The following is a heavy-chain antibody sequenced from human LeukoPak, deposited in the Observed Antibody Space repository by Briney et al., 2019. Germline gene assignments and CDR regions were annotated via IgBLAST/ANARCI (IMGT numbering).Heavy chain of an antibody. V-gene: IGHV1-2*02. CDR1: GYTFNGYY. D-gene: IGHD4-17*01. J-gene: IGHJ4*02. CDR3: ARGPHHGDYLDY. Sequence: ASVTVSSKASGYTFNGYYMHWVRQAPGQGLEWMGWINPDSGGTNYAQKFQGRVTMTRDTSISTAYVELSRLRSDDTAVYYCARGPHHGDYLDYWGQGTLVTVSS. CDR2: INPDSGGT.